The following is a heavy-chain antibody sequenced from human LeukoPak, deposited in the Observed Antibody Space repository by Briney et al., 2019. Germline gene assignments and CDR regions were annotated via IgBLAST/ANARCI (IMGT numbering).Heavy chain of an antibody. J-gene: IGHJ4*02. D-gene: IGHD5-18*01. Sequence: GGSLRLSCVASGFTFSSYAMSWVRQAPGKGPEWVSAISHSGGTTYYADSVKGRFTISRDNSKNTLDLQISSLSAEDTAMYYCAKDGQPGYSYGYMDYWGQGTLVTVSS. V-gene: IGHV3-23*01. CDR3: AKDGQPGYSYGYMDY. CDR2: ISHSGGTT. CDR1: GFTFSSYA.